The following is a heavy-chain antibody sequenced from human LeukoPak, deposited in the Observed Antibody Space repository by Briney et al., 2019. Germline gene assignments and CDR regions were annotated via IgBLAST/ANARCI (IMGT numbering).Heavy chain of an antibody. V-gene: IGHV3-48*03. CDR3: AREGRLTYGVIDY. CDR1: GFTFSSYE. D-gene: IGHD3-10*01. J-gene: IGHJ4*02. CDR2: ISSSDSTI. Sequence: PGGSLRLSCAASGFTFSSYEMYWVRQAPGKGLEWVSYISSSDSTIYYADSVKGRFTISRDNAKNSLYLQMNSLRAEDTAVYYCAREGRLTYGVIDYWGQGTLVTVSS.